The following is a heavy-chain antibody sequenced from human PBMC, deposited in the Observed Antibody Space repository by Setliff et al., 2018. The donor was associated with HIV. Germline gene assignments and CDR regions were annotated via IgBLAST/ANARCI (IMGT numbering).Heavy chain of an antibody. CDR1: GFSLSSRYY. V-gene: IGHV4-38-2*02. Sequence: SETLSLTCDVSGFSLSSRYYWGWIRQSPGKGLEWIGNIYHTGSSYYNPSLKSRVTISVDTSKDQFSLKLSSVTSAETAVYYCARDAPWDSYGLDYWGQGTLVTVSS. CDR2: IYHTGSS. J-gene: IGHJ4*02. D-gene: IGHD5-18*01. CDR3: ARDAPWDSYGLDY.